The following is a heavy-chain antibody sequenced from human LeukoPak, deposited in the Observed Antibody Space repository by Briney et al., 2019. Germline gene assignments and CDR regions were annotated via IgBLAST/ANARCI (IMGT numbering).Heavy chain of an antibody. CDR1: GFTFSSYG. D-gene: IGHD6-19*01. Sequence: PGRSLRLSCAASGFTFSSYGMHWVRQAPGKGLEWVAVISYDGSNKYYADSVKGRFTISRDNSKNTLYLQMNSLRAEDTAVYYCAKATIAVAEGGVDYWGQGTLVTVSS. V-gene: IGHV3-30*18. CDR3: AKATIAVAEGGVDY. CDR2: ISYDGSNK. J-gene: IGHJ4*02.